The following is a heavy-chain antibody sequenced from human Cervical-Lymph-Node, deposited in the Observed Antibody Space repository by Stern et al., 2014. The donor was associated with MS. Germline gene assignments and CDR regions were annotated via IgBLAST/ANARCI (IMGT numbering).Heavy chain of an antibody. Sequence: VQLVESGPEVKKPGASVKVSCNGSGYTFTNYAFSWVRQAPGQGLEWMGWITASNGATTYAPRFQGRVALTTDTSTATAYMELRSLRSDDTAVYYCARFTLVSGSHNYWGQGTLVTVSS. D-gene: IGHD3-10*01. V-gene: IGHV1-18*04. CDR2: ITASNGAT. CDR1: GYTFTNYA. CDR3: ARFTLVSGSHNY. J-gene: IGHJ4*02.